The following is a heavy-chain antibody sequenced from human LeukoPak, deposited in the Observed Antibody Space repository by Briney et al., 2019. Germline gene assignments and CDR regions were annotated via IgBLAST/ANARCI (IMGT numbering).Heavy chain of an antibody. CDR1: GYIFSGYY. J-gene: IGHJ4*02. V-gene: IGHV1-2*02. Sequence: GASVKVSCKASGYIFSGYYMHWVRQAPGQGLEWMGWINPNSGDTNYAQKFQGRVTMTRDTSVSTAYLELSSLRYDDTAVYYCASRGGSGKYDFDFWGQGTLVTVSS. CDR3: ASRGGSGKYDFDF. CDR2: INPNSGDT. D-gene: IGHD3-10*01.